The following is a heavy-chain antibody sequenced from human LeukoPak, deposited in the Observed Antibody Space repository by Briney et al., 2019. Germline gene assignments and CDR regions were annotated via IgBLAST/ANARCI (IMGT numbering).Heavy chain of an antibody. D-gene: IGHD3-22*01. CDR1: GGSISSYY. CDR2: IYHSGST. Sequence: PSETLSLTCTVSGGSISSYYWSWIRQPPGKGLEWIGYIYHSGSTYYNPSLKSRVTISVDRSKNQFSLKLSSVTAADTAVYYCAREEVVIRYFDYWGQGTLVTVSS. J-gene: IGHJ4*02. V-gene: IGHV4-59*12. CDR3: AREEVVIRYFDY.